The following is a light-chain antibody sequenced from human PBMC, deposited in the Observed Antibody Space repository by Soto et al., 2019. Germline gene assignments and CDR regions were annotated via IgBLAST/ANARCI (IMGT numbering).Light chain of an antibody. J-gene: IGKJ3*01. CDR1: QSVLYSSTNQNY. CDR3: QKYNSAPFT. V-gene: IGKV4-1*01. Sequence: DIVMTQSPDSLAVSLGETATINCKSSQSVLYSSTNQNYLAWYQQRPGQSPKLLLYWASTRESGVPDRFSGSGSGTDFTLTISSLQPEDVATYYCQKYNSAPFTFGPGTKVDI. CDR2: WAS.